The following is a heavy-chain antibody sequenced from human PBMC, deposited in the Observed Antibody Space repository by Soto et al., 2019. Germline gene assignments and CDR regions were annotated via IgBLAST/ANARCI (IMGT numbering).Heavy chain of an antibody. D-gene: IGHD6-6*01. Sequence: ASVKVSCKASGYTFTSYAMHWVRQAPGQRLEWMGWINAGNGNTKYSQKFQGRVTITRDTSASTAYMELSSLRSEDTAVYYCAREESSSSSWYYYYGMDVWGQGTTVTVSS. CDR2: INAGNGNT. CDR3: AREESSSSSWYYYYGMDV. CDR1: GYTFTSYA. V-gene: IGHV1-3*01. J-gene: IGHJ6*02.